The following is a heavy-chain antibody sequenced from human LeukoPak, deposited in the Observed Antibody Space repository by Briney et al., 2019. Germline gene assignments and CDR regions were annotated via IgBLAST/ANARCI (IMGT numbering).Heavy chain of an antibody. CDR3: ASGTSNYYDSSGAWGAFDI. D-gene: IGHD3-22*01. CDR1: GGSISSYY. J-gene: IGHJ3*02. Sequence: PSETLSLTCTVSGGSISSYYWSWIRQPPGKGLEWIGYIYYSGSTNYNPSLKSRVTISVDTSKNQFSLKLSSVTAADTAVYYCASGTSNYYDSSGAWGAFDIWGQGTMVTVSS. CDR2: IYYSGST. V-gene: IGHV4-59*01.